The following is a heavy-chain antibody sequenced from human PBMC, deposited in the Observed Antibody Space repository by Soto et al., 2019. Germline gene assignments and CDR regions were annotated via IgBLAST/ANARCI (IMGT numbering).Heavy chain of an antibody. Sequence: QVQLVESGGGVVQPGRSLRLSCAASGFTFSIYGMHWVRQAPGKGLEWVAVISYDGSNKYYANSVKGRFTISRANYKNKLYLHMNSLRAEDTAVYYCAKDSGSGYFDYWGQGTLVTGSS. CDR3: AKDSGSGYFDY. J-gene: IGHJ4*02. D-gene: IGHD3-10*01. CDR2: ISYDGSNK. V-gene: IGHV3-30*18. CDR1: GFTFSIYG.